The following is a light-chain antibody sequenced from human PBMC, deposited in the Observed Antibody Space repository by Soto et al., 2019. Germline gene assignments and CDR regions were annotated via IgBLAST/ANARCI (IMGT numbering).Light chain of an antibody. J-gene: IGKJ2*01. CDR1: QRIISE. CDR3: QQGHNWPLT. CDR2: GAC. Sequence: EIVMTQSPATLSLSPGERAALSCRASQRIISELAWYQQKPGQPPRLLIYGACTRATGVPARFTGSESGSEFTLTISGLQSEDFAVYYCQQGHNWPLTFGQGTRLEI. V-gene: IGKV3-15*01.